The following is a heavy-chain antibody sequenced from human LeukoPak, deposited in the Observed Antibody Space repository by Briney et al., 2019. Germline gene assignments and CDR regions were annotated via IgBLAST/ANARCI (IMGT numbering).Heavy chain of an antibody. V-gene: IGHV4-39*01. Sequence: KPSETLSLTCSVSGVSISSSSYHWGWIRQPPGKGLEWIASSGSTYYSPSLNSRVTISVDTSKNQFSLKMSPVIAAETAVYYSASLLTYFDYWGQGTLVTVSS. D-gene: IGHD3-9*01. J-gene: IGHJ4*02. CDR2: SGST. CDR3: ASLLTYFDY. CDR1: GVSISSSSYH.